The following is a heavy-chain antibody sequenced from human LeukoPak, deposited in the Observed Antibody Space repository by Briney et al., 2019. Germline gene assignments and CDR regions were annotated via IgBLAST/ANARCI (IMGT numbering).Heavy chain of an antibody. D-gene: IGHD3-3*01. Sequence: SETLSLTCTVSGGSISSGSYYWSWIRQPAGKGLEWIGRIYTSGSTNYNPSLKSRVTISVDTSKNLFSLKLSSVTAADTAVYYCARDYGDYDFWSGYSRQYYYYMDVWGKGTTVTVSS. CDR2: IYTSGST. CDR1: GGSISSGSYY. CDR3: ARDYGDYDFWSGYSRQYYYYMDV. V-gene: IGHV4-61*02. J-gene: IGHJ6*03.